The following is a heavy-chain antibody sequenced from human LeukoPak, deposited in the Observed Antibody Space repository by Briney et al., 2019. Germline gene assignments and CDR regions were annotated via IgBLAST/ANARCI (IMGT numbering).Heavy chain of an antibody. CDR3: ARGKVTTILCDP. CDR2: IYYSGST. D-gene: IGHD2-21*02. CDR1: GGSISSGGYY. J-gene: IGHJ5*02. Sequence: SETLSLTCTVSGGSISSGGYYWSWIRQHPGKGLEWIGYIYYSGSTYYNPSLKSRVTISVDTSKNQFSLKLSSVTAADTAVYYCARGKVTTILCDPWGQGTLVTVSS. V-gene: IGHV4-31*02.